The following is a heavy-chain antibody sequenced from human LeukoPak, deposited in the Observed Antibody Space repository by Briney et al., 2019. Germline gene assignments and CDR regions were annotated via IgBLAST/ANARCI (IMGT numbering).Heavy chain of an antibody. Sequence: GASVEVSCKASGYTFTSYDINWVRQAPGQGLEWMGWINPNSGGTNYAQKFQGRVTMTRDTSISTAYMELSRLRSDDTAVYYCARVSVRGVTDYWGQGTLVTVSS. CDR3: ARVSVRGVTDY. D-gene: IGHD3-10*01. V-gene: IGHV1-2*02. CDR2: INPNSGGT. J-gene: IGHJ4*02. CDR1: GYTFTSYD.